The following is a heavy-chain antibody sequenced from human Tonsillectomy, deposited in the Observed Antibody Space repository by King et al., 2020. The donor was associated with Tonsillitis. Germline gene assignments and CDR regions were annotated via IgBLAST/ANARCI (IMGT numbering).Heavy chain of an antibody. CDR2: ISYDGGSK. J-gene: IGHJ5*02. CDR1: GFTFGSFG. D-gene: IGHD3-10*01. V-gene: IGHV3-33*05. CDR3: ARDRGDGYRGSGWHSVDP. Sequence: VQLVESGGGVVQPGRSLRLSCAASGFTFGSFGMHWVRQPPGRGLEWVAVISYDGGSKYYADSVKGRFTISRDNSKNTLYLEMNSLRAEDTAVYYCARDRGDGYRGSGWHSVDPWGQGTLVSVSS.